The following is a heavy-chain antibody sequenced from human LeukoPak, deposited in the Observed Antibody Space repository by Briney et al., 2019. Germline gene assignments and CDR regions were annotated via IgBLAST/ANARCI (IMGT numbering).Heavy chain of an antibody. Sequence: ASVKVSCKASGYTFTGYYMHWVRQAPGQGLEWMGWINPNSGGTNYAQKFQGRVTMTRGTSISTAYMELSRLRSDDTAVYYCARDYYDSGSSHDAFDIWGQGTMVTVSS. CDR2: INPNSGGT. J-gene: IGHJ3*02. CDR1: GYTFTGYY. D-gene: IGHD3-10*01. CDR3: ARDYYDSGSSHDAFDI. V-gene: IGHV1-2*02.